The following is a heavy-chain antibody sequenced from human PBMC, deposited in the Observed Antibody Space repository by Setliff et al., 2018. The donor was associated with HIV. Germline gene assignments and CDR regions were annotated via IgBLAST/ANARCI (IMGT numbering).Heavy chain of an antibody. CDR1: GFTFSPYW. V-gene: IGHV3-74*03. D-gene: IGHD3-10*02. CDR3: AKDLVRGLNNWFDP. J-gene: IGHJ5*02. Sequence: GGSLRLSCAAPGFTFSPYWMHWVRQAPGKGLVWVSRINSDGTSTTYADSVKGRFTISRDNSKNTLYLQMNSLRAEDTAVYYCAKDLVRGLNNWFDPWGQGTLVTVSS. CDR2: INSDGTST.